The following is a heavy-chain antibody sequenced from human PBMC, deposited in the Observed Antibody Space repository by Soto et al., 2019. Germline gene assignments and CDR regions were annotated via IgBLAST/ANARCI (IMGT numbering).Heavy chain of an antibody. CDR2: IYSGGST. Sequence: GGSLRLSCAASGFTVSSNYMSWVRQAPGKGLEWVSVIYSGGSTYYADSVKGRFTISRDNSKNTLYLQMNSLRAEDTAVYYCARDSLYYYYMDVWGKGTTVTVSS. J-gene: IGHJ6*03. CDR3: ARDSLYYYYMDV. CDR1: GFTVSSNY. V-gene: IGHV3-66*01.